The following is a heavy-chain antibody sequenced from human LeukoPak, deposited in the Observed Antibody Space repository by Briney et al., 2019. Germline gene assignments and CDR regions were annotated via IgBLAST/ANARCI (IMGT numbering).Heavy chain of an antibody. J-gene: IGHJ4*02. CDR1: GFTFSSYG. V-gene: IGHV3-30*02. D-gene: IGHD4-17*01. CDR2: IRYDGSNK. Sequence: GGSLRLSCAASGFTFSSYGMHWVRQPPAKGLEWVAFIRYDGSNKYYADSVKGRFTISRDNSKNTLYLQMNSLRAEDTAVYYCANDGYGDYVIDYWGQGTLVTVSS. CDR3: ANDGYGDYVIDY.